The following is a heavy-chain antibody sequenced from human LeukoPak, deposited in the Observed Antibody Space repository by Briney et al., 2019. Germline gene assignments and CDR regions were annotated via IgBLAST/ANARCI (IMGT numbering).Heavy chain of an antibody. CDR1: GYSFTSYW. D-gene: IGHD3-3*01. CDR2: IYPGDSDT. J-gene: IGHJ4*02. V-gene: IGHV5-51*01. CDR3: ARHKGTSIFGVVTQQYYFDY. Sequence: GESLKISCKGSGYSFTSYWIGWVRQMPGKGLEWMGIIYPGDSDTRYSPSFQGQVTISADKSISTAYLQWSSLKASDTAMYYCARHKGTSIFGVVTQQYYFDYWGQGTLVTVSS.